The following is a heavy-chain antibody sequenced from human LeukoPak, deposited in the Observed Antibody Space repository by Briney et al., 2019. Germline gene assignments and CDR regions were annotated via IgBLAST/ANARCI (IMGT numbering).Heavy chain of an antibody. CDR2: ISSSSSYI. V-gene: IGHV3-21*01. Sequence: GGSLRLSCAASGFTFSSYSMNWVRQAPGKGLEWVSSISSSSSYIYYADSVKGRFTISRDNAKNSLYLQMNSLRAEDMAVYYCARDLKTSYGSGSYPRDNWFDPWGQGTLVTVSS. CDR3: ARDLKTSYGSGSYPRDNWFDP. J-gene: IGHJ5*02. D-gene: IGHD3-10*01. CDR1: GFTFSSYS.